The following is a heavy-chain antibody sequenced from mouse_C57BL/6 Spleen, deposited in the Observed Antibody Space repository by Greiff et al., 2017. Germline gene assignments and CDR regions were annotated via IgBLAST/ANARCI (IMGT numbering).Heavy chain of an antibody. CDR3: ARFSFAY. V-gene: IGHV1-26*01. CDR1: GYTFTDYY. CDR2: INPNNGGT. J-gene: IGHJ3*01. Sequence: VQLQQSGPELVKPGASVKISCKASGYTFTDYYMNWVKQSHGKSLEWIGDINPNNGGTSYNQKFKGKATLTVDKSTSTAYMVLRSLTSEDSAVYYGARFSFAYWGQETLGTVSA.